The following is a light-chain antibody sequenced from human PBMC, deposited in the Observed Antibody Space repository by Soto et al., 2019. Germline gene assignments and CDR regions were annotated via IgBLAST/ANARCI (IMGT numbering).Light chain of an antibody. V-gene: IGKV3-15*01. J-gene: IGKJ1*01. CDR3: QKYNDWPWA. CDR1: QRVSSG. Sequence: EIVMTQSPATLSVSPGARATLSCRASQRVSSGLAWYQQKPGQAPRLLIYDASTMASVVPARFNGSGSGTDCTLTINSLQSEDFAIYYCQKYNDWPWAFGQGTKVEIK. CDR2: DAS.